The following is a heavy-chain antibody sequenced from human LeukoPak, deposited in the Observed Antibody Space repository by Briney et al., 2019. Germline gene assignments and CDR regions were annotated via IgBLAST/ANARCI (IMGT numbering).Heavy chain of an antibody. CDR3: AKVCMLGVYFDY. D-gene: IGHD2-8*01. CDR1: GFTFSSYA. V-gene: IGHV3-23*01. CDR2: ISGSGGST. Sequence: GGSLRLSCAASGFTFSSYAMSWVRQAPGKGLEWVSAISGSGGSTYYADSVKGRFTISRDNSKNTLYLQMNSPRAEDTAVYYCAKVCMLGVYFDYWGQGTLVTVSS. J-gene: IGHJ4*02.